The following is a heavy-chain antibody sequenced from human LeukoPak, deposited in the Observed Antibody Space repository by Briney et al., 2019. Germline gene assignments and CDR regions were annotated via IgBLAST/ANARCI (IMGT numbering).Heavy chain of an antibody. CDR2: IRYDGSNK. J-gene: IGHJ5*02. CDR1: GFTFSSYG. V-gene: IGHV3-30*02. Sequence: GGSLRLSCAASGFTFSSYGMHWVRQAPGKGLEWVAFIRYDGSNKYYADSVKGRFTISRDNSKNTLYLQMNSLRAEDTAVYYCAKENRLWFGESPGWFDPWGQGTLVTVSS. CDR3: AKENRLWFGESPGWFDP. D-gene: IGHD3-10*01.